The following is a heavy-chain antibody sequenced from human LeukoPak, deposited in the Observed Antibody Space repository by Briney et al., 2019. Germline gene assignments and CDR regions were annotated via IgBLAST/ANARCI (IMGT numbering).Heavy chain of an antibody. CDR2: IYYSGST. CDR1: GVSISSYY. V-gene: IGHV4-59*01. J-gene: IGHJ6*02. D-gene: IGHD1-26*01. CDR3: ASRLQTSWVMDF. Sequence: PSETLSLTCTVSGVSISSYYWSWIRQPPGKGLEWIGYIYYSGSTNYNPSLKSRVTISVDTSKNQFSLMLSSVTAADTAVYYCASRLQTSWVMDFWGQGTTVTVSS.